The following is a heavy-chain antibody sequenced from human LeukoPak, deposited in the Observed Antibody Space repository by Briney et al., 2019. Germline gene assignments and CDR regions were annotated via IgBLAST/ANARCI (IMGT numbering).Heavy chain of an antibody. Sequence: GGSLRLSCAASGFTVSSNYTSWVRQAPGKGLEWVSVIYSGGSTYYADSVKGRFTISRDNSKNTLYLQMNSLRADDTAVYYCARDYDLWYFDLWGRGTLVTVSS. CDR3: ARDYDLWYFDL. D-gene: IGHD3-16*01. V-gene: IGHV3-66*01. CDR2: IYSGGST. CDR1: GFTVSSNY. J-gene: IGHJ2*01.